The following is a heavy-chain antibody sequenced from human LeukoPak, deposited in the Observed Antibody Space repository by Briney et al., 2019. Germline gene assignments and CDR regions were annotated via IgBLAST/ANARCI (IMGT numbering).Heavy chain of an antibody. CDR2: INHSGST. V-gene: IGHV4-34*01. CDR3: ASGRITIFGVVTPLDY. D-gene: IGHD3-3*01. J-gene: IGHJ4*02. CDR1: GGSFSGYY. Sequence: PSETLSLTCAVYGGSFSGYYWSWIRQPPGKGLEWIGEINHSGSTNYNPSLKSRVTISVDTSKNQLSLKLSSVTAADTAVYYCASGRITIFGVVTPLDYWGQGTLVTVSS.